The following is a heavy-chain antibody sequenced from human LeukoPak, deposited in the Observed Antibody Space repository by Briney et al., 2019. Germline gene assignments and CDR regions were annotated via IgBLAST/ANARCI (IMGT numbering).Heavy chain of an antibody. CDR1: GFTFRSFW. CDR2: IKQDGSET. J-gene: IGHJ4*02. Sequence: GGSLRLSCAASGFTFRSFWMSWVRQAPERGLEWVANIKQDGSETYYVDSVKGRFTISRDNAKNSLHLQMNSLRADDTAVYYCAKMAGGSSGWYEYYFDYWGQGALVAASS. CDR3: AKMAGGSSGWYEYYFDY. D-gene: IGHD6-19*01. V-gene: IGHV3-7*01.